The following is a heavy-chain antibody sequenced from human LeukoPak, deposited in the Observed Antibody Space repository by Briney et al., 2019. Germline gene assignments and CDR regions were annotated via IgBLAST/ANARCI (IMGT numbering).Heavy chain of an antibody. J-gene: IGHJ6*02. Sequence: PGGSLRLSCAASGFTFSSYAMSWVRQAPGKGLEWVSAISGSGGSTYYADSVKGRFTISRDNSKSTLYLQMYSLRAEDTAVYYCAKDPGISGDFYYYGMDVWGQGTTVTVSS. V-gene: IGHV3-23*01. D-gene: IGHD1-20*01. CDR3: AKDPGISGDFYYYGMDV. CDR2: ISGSGGST. CDR1: GFTFSSYA.